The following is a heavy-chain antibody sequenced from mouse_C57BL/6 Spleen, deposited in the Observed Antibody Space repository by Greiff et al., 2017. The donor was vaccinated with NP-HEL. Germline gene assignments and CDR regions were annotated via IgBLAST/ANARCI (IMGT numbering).Heavy chain of an antibody. CDR1: GYAFSSYW. J-gene: IGHJ2*01. CDR2: IYPGDGDT. CDR3: ARGGYSSSPYYFDY. V-gene: IGHV1-80*01. D-gene: IGHD1-1*01. Sequence: QVQLQQSGAELVKPGASVKISCKASGYAFSSYWMNWVKQRPGKGLEWIGQIYPGDGDTNYNGKFKGKATLTADKSSSTAYMQLSSLTSEDSAVYFCARGGYSSSPYYFDYWGQGTTLTVSS.